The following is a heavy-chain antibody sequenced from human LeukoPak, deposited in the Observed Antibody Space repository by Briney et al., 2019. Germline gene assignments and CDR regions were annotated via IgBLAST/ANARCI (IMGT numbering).Heavy chain of an antibody. Sequence: GGSLRLSCAASGFTFSSYGMHWVRQAPGKGLEWVAVISYDGSNKYYADSVKGRFTISRDNAKNSLYLQMNSLRAEDTAVYYCARDSVHGYYDSSGYSALFDCWGQGTLVTVSS. V-gene: IGHV3-30*03. J-gene: IGHJ4*02. CDR2: ISYDGSNK. CDR3: ARDSVHGYYDSSGYSALFDC. D-gene: IGHD3-22*01. CDR1: GFTFSSYG.